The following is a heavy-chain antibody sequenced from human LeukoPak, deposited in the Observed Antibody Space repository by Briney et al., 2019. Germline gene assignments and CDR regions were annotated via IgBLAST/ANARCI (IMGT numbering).Heavy chain of an antibody. Sequence: PGGSLRLSCAASGFTFSSYWMSWVRQAPGKGLEWVANIMQDGSEKYYVDSVKGRFTISRDNAKNSLYLQMNSLRAEDTAVYYCARDPTYGVVVAAALHYYYYMDVWGKGTTVTVSS. CDR3: ARDPTYGVVVAAALHYYYYMDV. CDR1: GFTFSSYW. D-gene: IGHD2-15*01. J-gene: IGHJ6*03. V-gene: IGHV3-7*01. CDR2: IMQDGSEK.